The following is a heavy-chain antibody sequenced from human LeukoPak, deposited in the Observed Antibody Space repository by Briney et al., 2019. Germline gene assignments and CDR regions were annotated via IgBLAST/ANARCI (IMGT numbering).Heavy chain of an antibody. CDR1: GGTFSSYA. Sequence: SVKVSCKASGGTFSSYAISWVRQAPGQGLEWMGGIIPIFGTANYAQKFQGRVTITADESTSTAYMELSSLRSEGSAVYYCAKGSRNSSGWYDYWGQGTLVTVSS. J-gene: IGHJ4*02. CDR3: AKGSRNSSGWYDY. CDR2: IIPIFGTA. V-gene: IGHV1-69*13. D-gene: IGHD6-19*01.